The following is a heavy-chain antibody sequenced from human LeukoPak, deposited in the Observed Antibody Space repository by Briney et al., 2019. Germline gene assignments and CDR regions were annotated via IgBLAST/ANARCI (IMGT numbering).Heavy chain of an antibody. J-gene: IGHJ4*02. CDR3: VSVAARRRVDPDY. V-gene: IGHV3-64D*09. CDR2: ISSNGGST. CDR1: GSTFSSYA. Sequence: PGGSLRLSCSASGSTFSSYAMHWVRQAPGKGLEYVSAISSNGGSTYYADSVKGRFTISRDNSKNTLYLQMSSLRAEDTAVYYCVSVAARRRVDPDYWGRGTLVTVSS. D-gene: IGHD6-6*01.